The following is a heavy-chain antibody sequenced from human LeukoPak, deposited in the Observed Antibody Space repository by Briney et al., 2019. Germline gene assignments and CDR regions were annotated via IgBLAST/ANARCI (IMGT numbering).Heavy chain of an antibody. D-gene: IGHD3-9*01. J-gene: IGHJ2*01. V-gene: IGHV1-2*02. Sequence: ASVKVSCKASGYTFTGYYMHWVRQAPGQGLELMGWINPNSGGTNYAQKFQGRGTMTRDTSISTAYMELSRLRSDDTAVYYCARDPILRYFDWSATNWXFDLWGRXXLVTVSS. CDR2: INPNSGGT. CDR3: ARDPILRYFDWSATNWXFDL. CDR1: GYTFTGYY.